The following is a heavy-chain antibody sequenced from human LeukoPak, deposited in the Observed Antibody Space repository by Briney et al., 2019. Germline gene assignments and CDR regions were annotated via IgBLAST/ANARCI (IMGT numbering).Heavy chain of an antibody. CDR3: ARAPYDILTGYSLNWFDP. J-gene: IGHJ5*02. CDR1: GYTFTTYA. D-gene: IGHD3-9*01. CDR2: INGDNGNT. V-gene: IGHV1-3*01. Sequence: GASVKVSCKASGYTFTTYAMHWVRQAPGQRLEWMGWINGDNGNTKYSQKFQGRVTITRDTSGYTAYMELRSLSSADTAVYFCARAPYDILTGYSLNWFDPWGQGTLVTVSS.